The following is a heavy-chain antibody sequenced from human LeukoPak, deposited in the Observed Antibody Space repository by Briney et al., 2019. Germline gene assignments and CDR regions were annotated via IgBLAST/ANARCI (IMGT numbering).Heavy chain of an antibody. V-gene: IGHV4-59*01. J-gene: IGHJ6*03. Sequence: SETLSLTCTVSGGSISSYYWSWIRQPPGKGLEWIGYIYYSGSTNYNPSLKSRVTISVDTSKNQFSLKVSSVTAADTAVYYCARGGYTAMYYYYYYMDVWGKGTTVTISS. CDR3: ARGGYTAMYYYYYYMDV. D-gene: IGHD5-18*01. CDR2: IYYSGST. CDR1: GGSISSYY.